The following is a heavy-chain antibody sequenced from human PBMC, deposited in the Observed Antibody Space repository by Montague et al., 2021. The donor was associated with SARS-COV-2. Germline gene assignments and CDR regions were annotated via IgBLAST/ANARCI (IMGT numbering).Heavy chain of an antibody. Sequence: SLRLSCAASGFTFSDHYMTWIRQAPGKGLEWVSHISGSGIVLYYADSVKGRFTISRDNAKNSLYLQMHSLRPEDTAFYYCAKSTDYGASPYDYWGQETLVTVSS. D-gene: IGHD3-16*01. J-gene: IGHJ4*03. CDR1: GFTFSDHY. CDR3: AKSTDYGASPYDY. CDR2: ISGSGIVL. V-gene: IGHV3-11*01.